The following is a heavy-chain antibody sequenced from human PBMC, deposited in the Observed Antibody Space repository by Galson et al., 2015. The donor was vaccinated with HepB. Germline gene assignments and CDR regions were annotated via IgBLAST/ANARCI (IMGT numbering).Heavy chain of an antibody. CDR3: VRQYPYRVRGGTKYSFDY. D-gene: IGHD3-10*01. J-gene: IGHJ4*02. Sequence: QSGAEVKKTGESLKISCKGSGYSFTNYWIGWVRQMPGKGLEWMGITSPGDSETRYSPSFQGQVTMSAGKSISTASLQWSSLKASDTAIYYCVRQYPYRVRGGTKYSFDYWGQGTLVTVSS. CDR2: TSPGDSET. V-gene: IGHV5-51*01. CDR1: GYSFTNYW.